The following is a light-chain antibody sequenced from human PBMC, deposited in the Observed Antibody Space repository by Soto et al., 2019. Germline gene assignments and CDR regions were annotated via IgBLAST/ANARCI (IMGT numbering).Light chain of an antibody. CDR2: EVT. CDR1: SSDVGGYDY. Sequence: QSVLTQPASVSGSPGQSIAISCTGTSSDVGGYDYVSWYQQHPDKAPKLIVYEVTYRPSGVSSRFSGSKSGNTASLTISGLQAEDEADYYCSSLRSGSTRVFGTGTKLTVL. J-gene: IGLJ1*01. CDR3: SSLRSGSTRV. V-gene: IGLV2-14*01.